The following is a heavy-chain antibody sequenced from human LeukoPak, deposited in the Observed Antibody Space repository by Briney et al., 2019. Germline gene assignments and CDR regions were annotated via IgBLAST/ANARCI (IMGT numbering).Heavy chain of an antibody. CDR1: GGTFSNYG. Sequence: SVKVSCKASGGTFSNYGINWVRQAPGQGLEWMGRIIPILNITNYAQKLQGRVTMTTDTSTSTAYMELRSLRSDDTAVYYCARVENYGGNSDLDYWGQGTLVTVSS. D-gene: IGHD4-23*01. CDR3: ARVENYGGNSDLDY. J-gene: IGHJ4*02. CDR2: IIPILNIT. V-gene: IGHV1-69*04.